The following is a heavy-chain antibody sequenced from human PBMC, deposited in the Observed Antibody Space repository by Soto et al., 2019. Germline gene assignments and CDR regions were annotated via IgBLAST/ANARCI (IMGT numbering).Heavy chain of an antibody. CDR2: ISAYNGNT. Sequence: QVQLVQSGAEVKKPGASVKVSCKASGYTFTSYGISWVRQAPGQGLEWMGWISAYNGNTTYAQKLQGRVTMTTHTYTSRACMELRSLRSDDTAVYYCAREGNAHLGELSAQMGGNGWGQGSLVTVSS. CDR1: GYTFTSYG. V-gene: IGHV1-18*01. D-gene: IGHD3-16*02. J-gene: IGHJ4*02. CDR3: AREGNAHLGELSAQMGGNG.